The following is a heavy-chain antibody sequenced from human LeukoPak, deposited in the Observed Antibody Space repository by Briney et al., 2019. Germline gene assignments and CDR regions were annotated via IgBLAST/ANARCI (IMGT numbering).Heavy chain of an antibody. CDR2: IYYSGST. D-gene: IGHD2-2*01. J-gene: IGHJ6*03. V-gene: IGHV4-31*03. Sequence: SETLSLTCTVSGGSLSSGGYYWSWIRQHPGKGLEWIGYIYYSGSTYYNPSLKSRVTISVDTSKNQFSLKLSSVTAADTAVYYCARASGSTRPLYYMDVWGKGTTVTVSS. CDR1: GGSLSSGGYY. CDR3: ARASGSTRPLYYMDV.